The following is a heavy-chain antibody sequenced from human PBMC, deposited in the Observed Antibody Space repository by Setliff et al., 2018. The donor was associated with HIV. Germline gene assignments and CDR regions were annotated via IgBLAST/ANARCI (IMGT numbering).Heavy chain of an antibody. D-gene: IGHD3-3*01. CDR3: GRGTLYGVSDY. V-gene: IGHV2-5*02. CDR1: VLTQYSWRG. J-gene: IGHJ4*02. Sequence: SGPYAGEPHTDPHADLHLLWVLTQYSWRGCGWIRQPPGKALEWLALIYWADDKRYSPSLKSRLTITKDTSKNQVVLTMTNMDPVDTATYYCGRGTLYGVSDYWGPGTLVTVSS. CDR2: IYWADDK.